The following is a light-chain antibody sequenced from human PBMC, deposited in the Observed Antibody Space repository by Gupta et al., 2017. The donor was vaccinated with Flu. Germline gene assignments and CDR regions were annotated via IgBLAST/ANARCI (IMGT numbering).Light chain of an antibody. CDR3: QQYFSTPWT. J-gene: IGKJ1*01. Sequence: DIVMTQSPDSLAVSLGERATINCKSSQSVLYSSNNYNYVAWYQQKIGQSPKLLFYWASTRESGVPDRFTGSGSGTDFSLTISSLQAEDVAVYYCQQYFSTPWTFGQGTNVEIK. CDR2: WAS. V-gene: IGKV4-1*01. CDR1: QSVLYSSNNYNY.